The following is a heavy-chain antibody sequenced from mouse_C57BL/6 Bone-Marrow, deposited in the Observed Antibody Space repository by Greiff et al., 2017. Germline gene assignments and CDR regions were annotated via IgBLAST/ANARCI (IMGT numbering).Heavy chain of an antibody. J-gene: IGHJ1*03. CDR3: ARDYYGRGGSYFDV. V-gene: IGHV1-81*01. D-gene: IGHD1-1*01. CDR2: IYPRSGNT. CDR1: GYTFTSYG. Sequence: VQLVESGAELARPGASVKLSCKASGYTFTSYGISWVKQRTGQGLEWIGEIYPRSGNTYYNEKFKGKATLTADKSSSTAYMGLRSLTSEDSAVYFCARDYYGRGGSYFDVWGTGTTVTVSS.